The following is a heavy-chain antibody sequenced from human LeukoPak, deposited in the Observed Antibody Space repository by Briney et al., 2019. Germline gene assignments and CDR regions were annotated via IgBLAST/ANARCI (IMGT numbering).Heavy chain of an antibody. CDR1: GGTFSSYA. D-gene: IGHD3-22*01. Sequence: GSSVKVSCKVSGGTFSSYAISWVRQAPGQGLEWMGRIIPILGIANYAQKFQGRVTITADKSTSTAYMELSSLRSEDTAVYYCARKPNYYDSSGEDYWGQGTLVTVSS. J-gene: IGHJ4*02. V-gene: IGHV1-69*04. CDR3: ARKPNYYDSSGEDY. CDR2: IIPILGIA.